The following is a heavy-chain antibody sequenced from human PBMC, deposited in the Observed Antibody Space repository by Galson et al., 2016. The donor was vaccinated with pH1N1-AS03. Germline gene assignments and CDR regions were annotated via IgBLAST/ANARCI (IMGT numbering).Heavy chain of an antibody. Sequence: SVKVSCKASGYLFTTYGLNWVRQAPGQGLEWMGWINTNTETPMYAPGFTGQFVFSLDTSVNTAYLQISSLKPEDTAVYYCARDGRGGIGTNVYYKGMDVWGPGTTVTVSS. J-gene: IGHJ6*02. V-gene: IGHV7-4-1*02. CDR3: ARDGRGGIGTNVYYKGMDV. CDR1: GYLFTTYG. D-gene: IGHD1-7*01. CDR2: INTNTETP.